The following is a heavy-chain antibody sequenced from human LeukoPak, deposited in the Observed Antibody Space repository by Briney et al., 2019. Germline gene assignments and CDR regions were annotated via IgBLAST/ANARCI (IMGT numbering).Heavy chain of an antibody. V-gene: IGHV1-8*01. CDR3: ATENTYHYGSGSHGDY. CDR2: MNPNSGNT. D-gene: IGHD3-10*01. J-gene: IGHJ4*02. CDR1: GYTFTSYD. Sequence: ASVKVSCKASGYTFTSYDINWVRQATGQGLEWMGWMNPNSGNTGYAQKFQGRVTMTRNTSISTAYMELSSLRSEDTAVYYCATENTYHYGSGSHGDYWGQGTLVTVSS.